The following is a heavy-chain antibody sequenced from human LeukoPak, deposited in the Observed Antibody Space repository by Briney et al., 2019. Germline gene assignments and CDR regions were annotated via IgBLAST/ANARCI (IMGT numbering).Heavy chain of an antibody. J-gene: IGHJ4*02. D-gene: IGHD5-24*01. CDR1: GGSISSYY. CDR2: IYYSGST. V-gene: IGHV4-59*08. CDR3: ARRLGDGYYYFDY. Sequence: SETLSLTCTVSGGSISSYYWSWIRQPPGKGLEWIGYIYYSGSTNYNPSLKSRVTMSLDTSKNQLSLKLSSVTAADTAVYYCARRLGDGYYYFDYWGQGTLVTVSS.